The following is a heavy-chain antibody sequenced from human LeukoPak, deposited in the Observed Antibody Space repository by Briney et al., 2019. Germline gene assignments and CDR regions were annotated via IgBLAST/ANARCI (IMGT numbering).Heavy chain of an antibody. CDR2: IYSGGST. V-gene: IGHV3-66*01. Sequence: PGGSLRLSCAASGFTFSSYSMSWVRQAPGKGLEWVSVIYSGGSTYYADSVKGRFTISRDNSKNTLYLQMNSLRAEDTAVYYCARGTVAYENYFDYWGQGTLVTVSS. J-gene: IGHJ4*02. CDR1: GFTFSSYS. D-gene: IGHD6-19*01. CDR3: ARGTVAYENYFDY.